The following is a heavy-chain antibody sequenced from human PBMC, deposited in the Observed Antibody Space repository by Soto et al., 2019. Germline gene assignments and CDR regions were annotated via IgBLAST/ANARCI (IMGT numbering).Heavy chain of an antibody. CDR1: GGSISSGGYY. D-gene: IGHD2-2*02. J-gene: IGHJ5*02. Sequence: SETLSLTCTVSGGSISSGGYYWSWIRQHPGKGLEWIGYIYYSGSTYYNPSLKSRVTISVDTSKNQFSLKLSSVTAADTAVYYCARTHIVVVPAAISPWFDPWGQGTLVTVS. V-gene: IGHV4-31*03. CDR3: ARTHIVVVPAAISPWFDP. CDR2: IYYSGST.